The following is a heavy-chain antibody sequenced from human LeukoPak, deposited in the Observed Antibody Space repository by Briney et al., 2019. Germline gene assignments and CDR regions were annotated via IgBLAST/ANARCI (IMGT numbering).Heavy chain of an antibody. CDR1: GFTFSSYS. D-gene: IGHD1-26*01. J-gene: IGHJ4*02. V-gene: IGHV3-21*01. CDR3: ARDGGAGTYMLYYFDY. CDR2: ISGSGTYI. Sequence: GGSLRLSCAASGFTFSSYSMNWVRQAPGKGVEWVSSISGSGTYIYYADSVKGRFTISRDNAKNSLYLQMNSLRAEDTAVYYCARDGGAGTYMLYYFDYWGQGTLVAVSS.